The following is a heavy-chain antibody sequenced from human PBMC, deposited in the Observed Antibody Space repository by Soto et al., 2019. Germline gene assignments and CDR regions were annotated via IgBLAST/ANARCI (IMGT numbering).Heavy chain of an antibody. V-gene: IGHV4-59*01. CDR1: GGSISSYY. D-gene: IGHD6-13*01. CDR3: ARDQYSSSWDGGNYYYGMDV. J-gene: IGHJ6*02. CDR2: IYYSGST. Sequence: SETLSLTCTVSGGSISSYYWSWIRQPPGKGLEWIGYIYYSGSTNYNPSLKSRVTISVETSKNQFSLKLSSVTAADTAVYYCARDQYSSSWDGGNYYYGMDVWGQGTTVTVSS.